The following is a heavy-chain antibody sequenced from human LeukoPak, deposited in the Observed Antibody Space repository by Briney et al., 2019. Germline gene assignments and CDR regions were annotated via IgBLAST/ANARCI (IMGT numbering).Heavy chain of an antibody. J-gene: IGHJ6*02. D-gene: IGHD5-12*01. CDR2: IYYSGST. CDR1: GDSISSRDYY. V-gene: IGHV4-30-4*08. Sequence: SETLSLTCSVSGDSISSRDYYWSWIRQPPGKGLEWIGYIYYSGSTSYNPSLKSRVTISVDTSKNQFSLRLSSVTAADTAVYYCAGGIMSGYDTYYYYGMDVWGQGTTVTVSS. CDR3: AGGIMSGYDTYYYYGMDV.